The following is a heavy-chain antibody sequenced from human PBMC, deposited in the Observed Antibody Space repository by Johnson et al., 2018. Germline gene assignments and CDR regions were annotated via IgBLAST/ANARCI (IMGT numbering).Heavy chain of an antibody. CDR2: IYYNGNT. D-gene: IGHD4-23*01. V-gene: IGHV4-59*01. J-gene: IGHJ3*02. CDR1: GGSISNYY. CDR3: ARDHPFVYGGNFDAFDI. Sequence: QVELQESGPGLVKPSETLSLTCTLSGGSISNYYWSWIRQPPVKGLEWIGDIYYNGNTNYNPSIKSRVPISVDTSTNQFSLKLSSVTAADTAVYFCARDHPFVYGGNFDAFDIWGQGTMVTVSS.